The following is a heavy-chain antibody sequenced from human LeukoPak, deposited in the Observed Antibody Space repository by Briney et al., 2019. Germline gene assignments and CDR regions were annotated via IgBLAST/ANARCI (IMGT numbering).Heavy chain of an antibody. V-gene: IGHV3-9*01. CDR2: MRWDSGSI. D-gene: IGHD1-26*01. J-gene: IGHJ4*02. Sequence: PGGTLRLSCSVSGFTFKDYAMHSIRRAPGKCLQQPSGMRWDSGSIDYVRAGKGRFTIFRDNAENSLYLQMNSLRPEDTALYYCAKGSGRYWTFFDFWGQGTLVAVSS. CDR3: AKGSGRYWTFFDF. CDR1: GFTFKDYA.